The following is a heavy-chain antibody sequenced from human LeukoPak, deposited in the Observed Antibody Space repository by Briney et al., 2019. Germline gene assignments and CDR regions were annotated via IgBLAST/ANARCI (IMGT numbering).Heavy chain of an antibody. J-gene: IGHJ3*02. CDR2: IYSGGST. Sequence: GSLRLSCAASGFTVSSNYMSWVRQAPGKGLEWVSVIYSGGSTYYADSVKGRFTISRDNSKNTLYLQMNSLRAEDTAVYYCARGGYYDSSGLGAFDIWGQGTMVTVSS. CDR1: GFTVSSNY. CDR3: ARGGYYDSSGLGAFDI. D-gene: IGHD3-22*01. V-gene: IGHV3-66*01.